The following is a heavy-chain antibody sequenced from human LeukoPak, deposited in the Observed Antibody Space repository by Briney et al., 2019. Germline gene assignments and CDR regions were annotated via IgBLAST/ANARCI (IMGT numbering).Heavy chain of an antibody. V-gene: IGHV4-30-4*01. J-gene: IGHJ4*02. CDR2: IYYSGST. CDR1: GGSISSGDYY. CDR3: ARSQNYYGSGDY. D-gene: IGHD3-10*01. Sequence: SQTLSLTCTVSGGSISSGDYYWSWIRQPPGMGLEWIGYIYYSGSTYYNPSLEGRVTISVDTSRNHFSVKLSSVTAADTAVYYCARSQNYYGSGDYWSQGTLVTVSS.